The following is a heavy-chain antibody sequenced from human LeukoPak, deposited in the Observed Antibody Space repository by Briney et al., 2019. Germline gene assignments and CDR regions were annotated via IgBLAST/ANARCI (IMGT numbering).Heavy chain of an antibody. Sequence: SETLSLTCIVSGSSISSGYYWGWIRQPPGKGLEWIGSIYHSGSTYYNPSLKSRVTISVDTSKNQFSLKLSSVTAADTAVYYCAAIYYYGSGSYFDYWGQGTLVTVSS. D-gene: IGHD3-10*01. V-gene: IGHV4-38-2*02. CDR1: GSSISSGYY. J-gene: IGHJ4*02. CDR3: AAIYYYGSGSYFDY. CDR2: IYHSGST.